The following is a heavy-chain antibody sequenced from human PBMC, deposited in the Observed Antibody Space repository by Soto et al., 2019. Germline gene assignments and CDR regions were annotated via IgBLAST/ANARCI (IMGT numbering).Heavy chain of an antibody. CDR1: GFTFSSYS. D-gene: IGHD6-19*01. Sequence: PXGSLRLTFVASGFTFSSYSMSWVRRAPGKGLEWVSTINDSGDLRYYAESVRGRFTISRDNSKNTLYLEVNDLRAEDTARYHCAKAFGDWYPFEKWGLGALVTVSS. J-gene: IGHJ4*02. CDR3: AKAFGDWYPFEK. CDR2: INDSGDLR. V-gene: IGHV3-23*01.